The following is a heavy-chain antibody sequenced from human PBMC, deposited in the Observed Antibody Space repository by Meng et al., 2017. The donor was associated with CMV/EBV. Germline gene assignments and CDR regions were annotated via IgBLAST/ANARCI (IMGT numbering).Heavy chain of an antibody. D-gene: IGHD6-13*01. Sequence: SVKVSCKASGFTFTSFAVQWVRQARGQRLEWIGWIVVGSGNTNYAQKFQERVTITRDMSTSTAYMELSSLRSEDTAVYYCAAFPIAAAGTWGWFDPWGQGTLVTVSS. J-gene: IGHJ5*02. CDR3: AAFPIAAAGTWGWFDP. CDR1: GFTFTSFA. V-gene: IGHV1-58*01. CDR2: IVVGSGNT.